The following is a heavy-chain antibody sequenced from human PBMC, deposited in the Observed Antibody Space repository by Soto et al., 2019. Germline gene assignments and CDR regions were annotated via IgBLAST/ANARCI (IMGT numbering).Heavy chain of an antibody. V-gene: IGHV4-59*08. J-gene: IGHJ6*02. CDR1: GGSISSYY. CDR2: IYYSGST. CDR3: ARQEAGEYYYGMDV. D-gene: IGHD2-21*01. Sequence: SETLSLTCTVSGGSISSYYWSWIRQPPGKGLEWIGYIYYSGSTNYNPSLKSRVTISVDTSKNQFSLKLSSVTAADTAVYYCARQEAGEYYYGMDVWGQGTTVTVSS.